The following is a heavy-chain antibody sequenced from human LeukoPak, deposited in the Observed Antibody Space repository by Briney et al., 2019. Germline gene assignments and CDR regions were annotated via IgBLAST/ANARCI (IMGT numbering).Heavy chain of an antibody. V-gene: IGHV3-64*01. D-gene: IGHD4-17*01. CDR1: GFTFSSYA. Sequence: AGGSLRLSCAASGFTFSSYAMHWVRQAPGKGLEYVSAISSNGGSTYYANSVKGRFTISRDNSKNTLYLQMGSLRAEDMAVYYCARECGDDYGDYVKGGCAFDIWGQGTMVTVSS. CDR3: ARECGDDYGDYVKGGCAFDI. CDR2: ISSNGGST. J-gene: IGHJ3*02.